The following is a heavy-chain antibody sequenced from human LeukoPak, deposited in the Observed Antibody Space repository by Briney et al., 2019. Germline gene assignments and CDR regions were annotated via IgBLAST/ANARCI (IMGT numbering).Heavy chain of an antibody. CDR1: GGSISSSSYY. Sequence: SETLSLTCTVSGGSISSSSYYWGWIRQPPGTGLEWIGSIYYSGSTYYNPSLKSRVTMSVDTANNQFSLKLSSVTAADTAVYYCARGPSKADWYGMDVWGQGTTVTVSS. V-gene: IGHV4-39*07. J-gene: IGHJ6*02. D-gene: IGHD3-9*01. CDR2: IYYSGST. CDR3: ARGPSKADWYGMDV.